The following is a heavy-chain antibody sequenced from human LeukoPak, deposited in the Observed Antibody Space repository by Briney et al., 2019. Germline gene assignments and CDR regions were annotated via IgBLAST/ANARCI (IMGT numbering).Heavy chain of an antibody. Sequence: GRSLRLSCAASGFTFSSYGMHWVRQAPGKGLEWVAVISYDGSNKYYAASVKGRFTISRDNSKNTLYLQMNSLRAEDTAVYYCAKDLGTYGSLLDYWGQGTLVTVYS. CDR3: AKDLGTYGSLLDY. CDR1: GFTFSSYG. J-gene: IGHJ4*02. D-gene: IGHD3-10*01. CDR2: ISYDGSNK. V-gene: IGHV3-30*18.